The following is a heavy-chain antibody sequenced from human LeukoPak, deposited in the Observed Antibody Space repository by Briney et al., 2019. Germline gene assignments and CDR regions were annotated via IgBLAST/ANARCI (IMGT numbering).Heavy chain of an antibody. D-gene: IGHD6-6*01. Sequence: GGSLRLSCAASRFTFSDYYMSWIRQAPGKGLEWVSYISSSGSTIYYAGSVKGRFTISRDNAKNSLYLQRNSLRAEDTAVYYCARGGFEQLVHFDYWGQGTLGTVSS. V-gene: IGHV3-11*01. CDR1: RFTFSDYY. J-gene: IGHJ4*02. CDR2: ISSSGSTI. CDR3: ARGGFEQLVHFDY.